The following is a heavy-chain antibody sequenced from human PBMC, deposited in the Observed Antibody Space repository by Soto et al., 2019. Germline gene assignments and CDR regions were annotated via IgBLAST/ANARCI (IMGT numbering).Heavy chain of an antibody. CDR3: ARRRYGLLTGYYEAPDY. Sequence: GESLKISCKGSGYSFTNYWIGWVRQMPGKGLEWMGIIHPGDSDTRYSPPFQGQVTISADNSITTAYLQWSSLRASDTAMYYCARRRYGLLTGYYEAPDYWGQGTLVTVSS. CDR2: IHPGDSDT. V-gene: IGHV5-51*01. D-gene: IGHD3-9*01. CDR1: GYSFTNYW. J-gene: IGHJ4*02.